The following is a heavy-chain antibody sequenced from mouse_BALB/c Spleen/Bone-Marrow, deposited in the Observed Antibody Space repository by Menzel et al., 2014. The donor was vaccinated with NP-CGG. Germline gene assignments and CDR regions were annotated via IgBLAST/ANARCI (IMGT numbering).Heavy chain of an antibody. CDR1: GYSFTGYN. J-gene: IGHJ2*01. V-gene: IGHV1-39*01. Sequence: VQLQQSGPELEKPGASVKISCKASGYSFTGYNMNWMKQYNGQSLEWIGNVDPYYGATTYNQKFKGKATLTVDKSSSTAYMQLERLTSEDSAVYYCARSYNSFDFWGQGTTLTVSS. CDR3: ARSYNSFDF. CDR2: VDPYYGAT.